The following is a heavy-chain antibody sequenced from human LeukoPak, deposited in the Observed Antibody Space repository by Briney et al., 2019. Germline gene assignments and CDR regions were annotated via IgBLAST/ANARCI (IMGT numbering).Heavy chain of an antibody. CDR1: GFTFTNYW. V-gene: IGHV3-74*01. J-gene: IGHJ4*02. CDR3: GTVFDH. CDR2: FDIDGTGT. Sequence: GGSLRLSCAAAGFTFTNYWMHWVRQAPGKGLVWVSRFDIDGTGTSYADSVNGRFTISRDNAKNTVSLQMNSLNAEDTAVYYCGTVFDHWGPGILVTVSS.